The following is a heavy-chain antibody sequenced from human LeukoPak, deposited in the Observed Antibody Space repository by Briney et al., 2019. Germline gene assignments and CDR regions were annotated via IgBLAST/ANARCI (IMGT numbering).Heavy chain of an antibody. V-gene: IGHV3-23*01. CDR1: GFIFSPYA. CDR2: IAGGDDR. CDR3: AKDGRDYDYVWGSPTY. D-gene: IGHD3-16*01. J-gene: IGHJ4*02. Sequence: GGSLRLSCAASGFIFSPYAMSWVRQAPGKGLEWVAGIAGGDDRFYADSVKGRFSISRDNSKNTVDLQMNSLRAEDTAVYYCAKDGRDYDYVWGSPTYWGQGTLVTVSS.